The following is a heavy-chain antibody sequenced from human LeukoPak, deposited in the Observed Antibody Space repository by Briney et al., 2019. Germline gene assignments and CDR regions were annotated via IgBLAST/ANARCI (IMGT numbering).Heavy chain of an antibody. V-gene: IGHV1-69*04. J-gene: IGHJ6*02. CDR2: IIPILGIA. CDR1: GGTFSSYA. D-gene: IGHD2-8*01. Sequence: GASVKVSCKASGGTFSSYAISWVRQAPGQGLEWMGRIIPILGIANYAQKFQGRVTITADKSTSTAYMELSSLRSEDTAVYYCARGVSSTYYYYGMDVWGQGTTVTVSS. CDR3: ARGVSSTYYYYGMDV.